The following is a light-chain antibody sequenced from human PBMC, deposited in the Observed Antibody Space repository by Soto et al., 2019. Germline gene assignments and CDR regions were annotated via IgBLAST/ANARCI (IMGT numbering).Light chain of an antibody. V-gene: IGKV4-1*01. CDR3: QQYFTTPFT. Sequence: SCWSSQSLLYTSHNKNYLAWYQQKAGQPPKLLISWASTRESGVPDRFRGGGSATDFTLTITSLQAEDVAVYYCQQYFTTPFTFGPGTKVEIK. CDR1: QSLLYTSHNKNY. CDR2: WAS. J-gene: IGKJ3*01.